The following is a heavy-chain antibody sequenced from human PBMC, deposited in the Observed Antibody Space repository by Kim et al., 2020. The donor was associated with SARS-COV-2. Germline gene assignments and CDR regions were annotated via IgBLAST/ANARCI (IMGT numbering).Heavy chain of an antibody. Sequence: GGSLRLSCAASGFTFSSYAMSWVRQAPGKGLEWVSAISGSGGSTYYADSVKGRFTISRDNYKNTLYLQMNSLRAEDTAIYYCAKSPRIATAAIGWGQGTLVTVSS. CDR1: GFTFSSYA. D-gene: IGHD6-13*01. CDR3: AKSPRIATAAIG. J-gene: IGHJ4*02. CDR2: ISGSGGST. V-gene: IGHV3-23*01.